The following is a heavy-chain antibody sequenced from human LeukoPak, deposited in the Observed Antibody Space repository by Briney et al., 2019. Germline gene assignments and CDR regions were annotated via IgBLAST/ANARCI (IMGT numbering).Heavy chain of an antibody. CDR1: GGSISSSSYY. CDR3: ARDPGGDFSFDI. J-gene: IGHJ3*02. V-gene: IGHV4-61*01. CDR2: IYYSGST. D-gene: IGHD3-16*02. Sequence: SETLSLTCTVSGGSISSSSYYWGWIRQPPGKGLEWIGYIYYSGSTNYNPSLKSRVTISVDTSKNQFSLKLSSVTAADTAVYYCARDPGGDFSFDIWGQGTMVTVSS.